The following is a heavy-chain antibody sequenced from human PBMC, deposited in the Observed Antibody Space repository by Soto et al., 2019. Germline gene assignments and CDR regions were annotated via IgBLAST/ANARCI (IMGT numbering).Heavy chain of an antibody. Sequence: GESLKISCQSSGYTFSNFWIGWVRQLPGKGLEWMGIIYPGDHETRYRPSFHGKVTISADRSIHTAYLQWNSLEASDTAFYFCSRSPRSSPYFDYWGQGALVTVSS. V-gene: IGHV5-51*01. CDR3: SRSPRSSPYFDY. CDR1: GYTFSNFW. J-gene: IGHJ4*02. CDR2: IYPGDHET. D-gene: IGHD6-13*01.